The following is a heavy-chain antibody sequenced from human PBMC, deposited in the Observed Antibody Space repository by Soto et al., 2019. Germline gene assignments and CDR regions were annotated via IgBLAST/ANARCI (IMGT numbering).Heavy chain of an antibody. V-gene: IGHV1-3*01. J-gene: IGHJ6*02. CDR2: INAGNGNT. Sequence: QVQLVQSGAEVKKPGASVSVSCEASGFTFSTSAIHWVRQAPGQRLEWMGWINAGNGNTRYSQKFQGRVTITRDTSASTVYVGLSSLESEDTAVYYCARGSFPVDSTYHYGMDVWGPGTTVTVSS. CDR3: ARGSFPVDSTYHYGMDV. D-gene: IGHD3-10*01. CDR1: GFTFSTSA.